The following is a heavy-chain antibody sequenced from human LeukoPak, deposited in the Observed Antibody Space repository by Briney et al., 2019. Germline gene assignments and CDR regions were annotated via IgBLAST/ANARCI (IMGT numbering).Heavy chain of an antibody. CDR2: FDPEDGET. J-gene: IGHJ4*02. V-gene: IGHV1-24*01. Sequence: ASVKVSCKVSGYTLTELSMHWVRQAPGKGLEWVGGFDPEDGETIYAQKFQGRVTMTEDTSTDTAYMELSSLRSEDTAVYYCAAGRGIVVVPAAIIFDYWGQGTLVTVSS. CDR1: GYTLTELS. D-gene: IGHD2-2*02. CDR3: AAGRGIVVVPAAIIFDY.